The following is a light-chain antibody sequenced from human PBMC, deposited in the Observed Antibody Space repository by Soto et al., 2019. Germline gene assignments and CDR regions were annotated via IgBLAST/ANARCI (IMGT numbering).Light chain of an antibody. CDR2: RNN. V-gene: IGLV1-47*01. J-gene: IGLJ2*01. CDR3: AAWDDSVVV. CDR1: SSNIGSAY. Sequence: VLTQPPSASGTPGQTVTISCSGSSSNIGSAYIYWYQHLPGTAPKLLIYRNNQRPSGVPDRFSASKSGTSASLAISGLRSEDDADYYCAAWDDSVVVFGGGTQLTVL.